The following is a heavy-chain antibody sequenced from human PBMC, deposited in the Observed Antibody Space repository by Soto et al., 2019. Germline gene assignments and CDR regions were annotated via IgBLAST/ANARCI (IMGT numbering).Heavy chain of an antibody. Sequence: QVRLVESGGGVVQPGRSLRLSCAASGFTFSSYGMHWVRQAPGKGLEWVAVVSYDGSKKYYADSVKGRFTISRDNSMSTLFLQINSLRAEDTAVYNCAKDMHGNGEYYFDYWGQGSLVTVSS. D-gene: IGHD4-17*01. CDR1: GFTFSSYG. CDR2: VSYDGSKK. CDR3: AKDMHGNGEYYFDY. V-gene: IGHV3-30*18. J-gene: IGHJ4*02.